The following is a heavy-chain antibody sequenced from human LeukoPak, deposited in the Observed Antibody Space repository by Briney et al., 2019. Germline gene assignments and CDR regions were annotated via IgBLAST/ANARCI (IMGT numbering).Heavy chain of an antibody. CDR2: IRYDGSNK. CDR1: GFTFSSYG. CDR3: AKDEGYYDSSGYFDY. Sequence: GGSLRLSCAASGFTFSSYGMHWVRQAPGKGLEWVAFIRYDGSNKYYADSVKGRFTISRDNPKNTLYLQMNSLRAEDTAVYYCAKDEGYYDSSGYFDYWGQGTLVTVSS. D-gene: IGHD3-22*01. V-gene: IGHV3-30*02. J-gene: IGHJ4*02.